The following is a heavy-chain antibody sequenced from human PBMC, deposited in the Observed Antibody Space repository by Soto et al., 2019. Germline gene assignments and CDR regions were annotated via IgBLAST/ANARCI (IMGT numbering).Heavy chain of an antibody. Sequence: GGSLRLSCAASGFTVSSNYMSWVRQAPGKGLEWVSVIYSGGSTYYADSVKGRFTISRDNSKNTLYLQMNSLRAEDTAVYYCATSIGYCSGGSCRQRAIRYYYYYMDVWGKGTTVTVSS. V-gene: IGHV3-66*01. CDR1: GFTVSSNY. J-gene: IGHJ6*03. CDR2: IYSGGST. CDR3: ATSIGYCSGGSCRQRAIRYYYYYMDV. D-gene: IGHD2-15*01.